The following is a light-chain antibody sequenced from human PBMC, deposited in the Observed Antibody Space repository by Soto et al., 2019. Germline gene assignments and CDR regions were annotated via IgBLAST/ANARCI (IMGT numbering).Light chain of an antibody. CDR3: SSYTSSNTPYV. Sequence: QSALTQPASVSGSPGQSITISCTGSSSDVGAYHFVSWYQHHPGKAPKLILYEVTARPSGVSSRLSGSKSGNTASLTISGLQADDEANYYCSSYTSSNTPYVFGTGTKV. V-gene: IGLV2-14*01. CDR2: EVT. CDR1: SSDVGAYHF. J-gene: IGLJ1*01.